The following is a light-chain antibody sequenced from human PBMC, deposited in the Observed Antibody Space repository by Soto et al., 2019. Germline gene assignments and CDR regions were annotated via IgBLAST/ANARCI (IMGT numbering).Light chain of an antibody. V-gene: IGKV3-15*01. CDR3: QQYNNWPLTWT. CDR1: QSVSSK. Sequence: EIVMTQSPATLSVSPGERATLSCGASQSVSSKLAWYQQKPGQAPRLLIYGASTRATGIPARFSGSGSGKEFTLTISSLQPEDFAVYYCQQYNNWPLTWTFGQGTQVDIK. CDR2: GAS. J-gene: IGKJ1*01.